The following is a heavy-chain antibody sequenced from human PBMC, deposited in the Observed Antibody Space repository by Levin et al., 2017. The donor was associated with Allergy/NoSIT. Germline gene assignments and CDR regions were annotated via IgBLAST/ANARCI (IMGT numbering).Heavy chain of an antibody. Sequence: SETLSLTCVVSGVSVSNVNWWSWVRQSPGKGLEWIGQIYHSGSSNYSPSLKSRVTMSVDKSKNQVSLNLLSVTAADTATYYCARESSGSFHFDYWGQGILVTVSS. CDR3: ARESSGSFHFDY. V-gene: IGHV4/OR15-8*01. CDR1: GVSVSNVNW. J-gene: IGHJ4*02. CDR2: IYHSGSS. D-gene: IGHD3-10*01.